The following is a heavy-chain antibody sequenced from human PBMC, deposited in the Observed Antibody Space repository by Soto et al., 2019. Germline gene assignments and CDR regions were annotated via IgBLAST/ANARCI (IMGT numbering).Heavy chain of an antibody. J-gene: IGHJ4*02. CDR3: ATYHTIFGVVKQDLDY. CDR2: ISGSGGST. Sequence: GGSLRLSCAASGFTFSSYAMSWVRQAPGKGLEWVSAISGSGGSTDYADSVKGRFTISRDNSKNTLYLQMNSLRAEDTAGYYCATYHTIFGVVKQDLDYWGQGTLVTVSS. V-gene: IGHV3-23*01. CDR1: GFTFSSYA. D-gene: IGHD3-3*01.